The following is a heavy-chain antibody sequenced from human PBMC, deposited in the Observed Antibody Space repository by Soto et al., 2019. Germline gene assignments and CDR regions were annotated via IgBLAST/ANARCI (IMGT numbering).Heavy chain of an antibody. CDR1: GYTFTGYY. CDR3: ARATYPHTVTTTPSYFDS. V-gene: IGHV1-2*04. Sequence: ASVKVSCKASGYTFTGYYMHWVRQAPGQGLEWMGWINPNSGGTNYARKFQGWVTMTRDTSISTAYMELSRLRSDDTAVYYCARATYPHTVTTTPSYFDSWGQGTLVTVSS. CDR2: INPNSGGT. D-gene: IGHD4-17*01. J-gene: IGHJ4*02.